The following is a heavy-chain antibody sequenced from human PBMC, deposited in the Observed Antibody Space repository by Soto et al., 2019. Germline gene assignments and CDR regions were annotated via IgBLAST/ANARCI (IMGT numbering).Heavy chain of an antibody. Sequence: VQLVESGGGVVQPGRSLRLSCAASGFTFSSYAMHWVRQAPGKGLEWVAVISYDGSNKYYADSVKGRFTISRDNSKNTLYLQMNSLRAEDTAVYYCARVMVVTATCDYWGQGTLVTVSS. J-gene: IGHJ4*02. V-gene: IGHV3-30-3*01. CDR1: GFTFSSYA. D-gene: IGHD2-21*02. CDR3: ARVMVVTATCDY. CDR2: ISYDGSNK.